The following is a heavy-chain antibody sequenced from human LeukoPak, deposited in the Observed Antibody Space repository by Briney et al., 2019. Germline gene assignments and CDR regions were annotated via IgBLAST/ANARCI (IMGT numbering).Heavy chain of an antibody. V-gene: IGHV1-18*01. J-gene: IGHJ4*02. CDR3: ARVVVPAAIYPGEGPDY. CDR1: GYTFTSYG. CDR2: ISAYNGNT. D-gene: IGHD2-2*02. Sequence: ASVKVSCKASGYTFTSYGISWVRQAPGQGLEWMGWISAYNGNTNYAQKLQGRVTMTTDTSTSTAYTELRSLRSDDTAVYYCARVVVPAAIYPGEGPDYWGQGTLVTVSS.